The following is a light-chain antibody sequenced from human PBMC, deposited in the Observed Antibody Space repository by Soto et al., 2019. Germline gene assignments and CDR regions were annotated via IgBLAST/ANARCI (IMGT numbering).Light chain of an antibody. CDR3: QQYDSYPWT. CDR1: QGISSW. CDR2: KAS. V-gene: IGKV1-5*03. Sequence: DIQLTQSPSTLSASVGDRVTITCRASQGISSWLAWYQQKPGKAPKVLIYKASTLRSGVPSRFSGSGSGTEFSLTISSLQPDDFATYHCQQYDSYPWTFGQGTKVEIK. J-gene: IGKJ1*01.